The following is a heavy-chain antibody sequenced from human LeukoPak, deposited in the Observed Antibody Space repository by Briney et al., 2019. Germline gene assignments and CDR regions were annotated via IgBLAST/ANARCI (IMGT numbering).Heavy chain of an antibody. CDR3: ARDPRYGSGSYYP. CDR2: IYYSGST. CDR1: GGSISSSSYY. J-gene: IGHJ5*02. D-gene: IGHD3-10*01. Sequence: SETLSLTCTVSGGSISSSSYYWGWIRQPPGKGLEWIGSIYYSGSTYYNPSLKSRVTISVDTSKNQFSLKLSSVTAADTAVYYCARDPRYGSGSYYPWDQGTLVTVSS. V-gene: IGHV4-39*07.